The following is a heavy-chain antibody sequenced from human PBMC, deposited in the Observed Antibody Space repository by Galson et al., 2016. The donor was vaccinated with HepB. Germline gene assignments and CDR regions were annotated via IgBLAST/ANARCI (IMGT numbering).Heavy chain of an antibody. J-gene: IGHJ3*02. V-gene: IGHV3-33*01. CDR3: ARGDALDTMRIVRDAFDI. CDR2: IWYDGSDE. D-gene: IGHD2/OR15-2a*01. Sequence: SLRLSCAASGFTFRDYGMHWVRQAPGKGLEWVAVIWYDGSDEYYADSVKGRFTISRDNSKNTLNLQMNSLRAEDTAVYYCARGDALDTMRIVRDAFDIWGQGTMVTVSS. CDR1: GFTFRDYG.